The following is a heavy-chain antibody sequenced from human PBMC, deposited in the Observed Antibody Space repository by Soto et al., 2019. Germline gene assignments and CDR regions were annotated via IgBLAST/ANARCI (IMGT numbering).Heavy chain of an antibody. CDR2: IYYSGST. D-gene: IGHD3-3*02. V-gene: IGHV4-39*01. CDR1: GGSISSSSYY. CDR3: ASRIFGVVIGDY. Sequence: SETLSLTCTVSGGSISSSSYYWGWIRQPPGKGLKWIGSIYYSGSTYYNPSLKSRVTISVDTSKNQFSLKLSSVTAADTAVYYCASRIFGVVIGDYWGQGTLVTVSS. J-gene: IGHJ4*02.